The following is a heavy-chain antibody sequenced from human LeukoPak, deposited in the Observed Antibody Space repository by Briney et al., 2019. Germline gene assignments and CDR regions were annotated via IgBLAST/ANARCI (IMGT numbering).Heavy chain of an antibody. CDR2: IREDGSET. D-gene: IGHD5/OR15-5a*01. CDR3: AKDLSPADY. Sequence: SGGSLRLSCVASGFTFSRLRMNWVRQAPGKGLEWVAGIREDGSETYYMDSVKGRFTISRDNSKNTLYLQMNSLRAEDTAVYYCAKDLSPADYWGQGTLVTVSS. J-gene: IGHJ4*02. CDR1: GFTFSRLR. V-gene: IGHV3-7*03.